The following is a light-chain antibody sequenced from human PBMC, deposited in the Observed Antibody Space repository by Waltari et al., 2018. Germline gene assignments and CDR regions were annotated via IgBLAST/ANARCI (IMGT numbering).Light chain of an antibody. CDR2: DAS. CDR1: QSVR. CDR3: QQFDRSPPVT. J-gene: IGKJ4*01. V-gene: IGKV3-20*01. Sequence: VLTQSPGTLSVSPGERATLSCRASQSVRLAWYQQKPGQAPRLLIHDASKRAAGIRDRFSGSGSGTDFTLTISRLEREDFAVYYCQQFDRSPPVTFGGGTKVEIK.